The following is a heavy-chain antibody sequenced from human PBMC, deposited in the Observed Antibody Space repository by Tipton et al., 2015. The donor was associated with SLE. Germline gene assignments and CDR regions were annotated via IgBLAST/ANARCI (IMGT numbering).Heavy chain of an antibody. CDR3: ARLGQTYPDAFDI. CDR2: LSNRGGT. D-gene: IGHD3-16*01. CDR1: GGPITGYF. Sequence: TLSLTCNVSGGPITGYFWSWVRQPPGERPECLGYLSNRGGTKYNPSLKSRVSISADTSKNLFSLKLKSLIAADTAVYYCARLGQTYPDAFDIWGQGTVVSVSS. V-gene: IGHV4-59*01. J-gene: IGHJ3*02.